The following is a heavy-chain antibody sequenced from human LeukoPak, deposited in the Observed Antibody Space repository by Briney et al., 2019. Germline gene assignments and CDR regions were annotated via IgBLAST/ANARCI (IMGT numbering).Heavy chain of an antibody. Sequence: ASVKVSCKASGYTFTSYGISGVRQAPGQGLEWMGWISAYNGNTNYAQKLQGRVTMTTDTSTSTAYMELRSLRSDDTAVYYCARDLVLDYYDSSGYDGYFDYWGQGTLVTVSS. D-gene: IGHD3-22*01. J-gene: IGHJ4*02. CDR2: ISAYNGNT. CDR3: ARDLVLDYYDSSGYDGYFDY. CDR1: GYTFTSYG. V-gene: IGHV1-18*01.